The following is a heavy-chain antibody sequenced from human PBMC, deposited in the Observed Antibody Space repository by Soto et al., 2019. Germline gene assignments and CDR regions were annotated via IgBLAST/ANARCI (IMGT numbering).Heavy chain of an antibody. CDR2: IFSSGST. J-gene: IGHJ4*02. V-gene: IGHV4-4*07. D-gene: IGHD5-12*01. CDR1: GGSINTFY. CDR3: TSDGSYSAYNCAHGIQLWPFDF. Sequence: SETLSLTCTVSGGSINTFYWSWVRQPAGKGLEWIGRIFSSGSTSFNPSLESRVAMSVDTSKSHFSLNLSSVTAADMAVYYCTSDGSYSAYNCAHGIQLWPFDFWGQGALVTVSS.